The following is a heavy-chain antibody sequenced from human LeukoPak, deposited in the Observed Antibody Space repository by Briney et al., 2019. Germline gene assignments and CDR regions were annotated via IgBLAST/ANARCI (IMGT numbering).Heavy chain of an antibody. CDR1: GFTFSSYA. CDR3: AKDLYVDVRWGSAFDI. V-gene: IGHV3-23*01. D-gene: IGHD2-21*01. Sequence: GGSLRLSCAAPGFTFSSYAMSWVRQAPGKGLEWVSGISGSGDNTYYADSVKGRFTISRDNSRNTLYVQMNSLGTEDTAAYYCAKDLYVDVRWGSAFDIWGQGTVVTVSS. CDR2: ISGSGDNT. J-gene: IGHJ3*02.